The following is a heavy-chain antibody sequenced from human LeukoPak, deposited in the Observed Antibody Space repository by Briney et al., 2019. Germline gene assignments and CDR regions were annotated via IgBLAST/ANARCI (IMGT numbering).Heavy chain of an antibody. J-gene: IGHJ4*02. V-gene: IGHV1-18*01. CDR1: GYTFTSYG. D-gene: IGHD3-10*01. CDR2: ISAYNGNT. CDR3: AREQEVRGVIPPPLHFDY. Sequence: ASVKVSCKASGYTFTSYGISWVRQAPGQGLEWMGWISAYNGNTNYAQKLQGRVTMTTDTSTSTAYMELRSLRSDDTAVYYCAREQEVRGVIPPPLHFDYWGQGTLVTVSS.